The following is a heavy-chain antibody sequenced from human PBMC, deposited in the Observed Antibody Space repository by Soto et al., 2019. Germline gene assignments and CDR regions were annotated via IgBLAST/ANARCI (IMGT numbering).Heavy chain of an antibody. CDR2: IYYSGNT. CDR3: GRLSPTSGNWAHDY. V-gene: IGHV4-59*01. Sequence: LETLSLTSTVSSASISSYYWSWIRQPPGKGLEWIGNIYYSGNTNYNPSLKSRVTISVDTPTNQFSLKVSSESATDTAVNYCGRLSPTSGNWAHDYWGQGTLVTVSS. D-gene: IGHD7-27*01. J-gene: IGHJ4*02. CDR1: SASISSYY.